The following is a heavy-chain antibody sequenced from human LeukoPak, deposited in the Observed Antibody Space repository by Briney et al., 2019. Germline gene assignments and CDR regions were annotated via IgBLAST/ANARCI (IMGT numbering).Heavy chain of an antibody. CDR1: GFTFSSYA. CDR2: SGSGGST. D-gene: IGHD3-3*01. CDR3: AKDFWSGYYPTY. V-gene: IGHV3-23*01. J-gene: IGHJ4*02. Sequence: PGGSLRLSCAASGFTFSSYAMSWVRQAPGKGLEWVSGSGSGGSTHYADSVKGRFTISRDNSKNTLYLQMNSLRAEDTAVCYCAKDFWSGYYPTYWGQGTLVTVSS.